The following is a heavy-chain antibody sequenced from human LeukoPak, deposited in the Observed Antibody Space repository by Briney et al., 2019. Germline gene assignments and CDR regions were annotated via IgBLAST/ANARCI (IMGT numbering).Heavy chain of an antibody. CDR1: GFTFSSYW. V-gene: IGHV3-23*01. J-gene: IGHJ4*02. CDR2: ISGSGGST. D-gene: IGHD5-18*01. CDR3: AKDSMIYSYGLFDY. Sequence: GGSLRLSCAASGFTFSSYWMSWVRQAPGKGLEWVSAISGSGGSTYYADSVKGRFTISRDNSKNTLYLQMNSLRAEDTAVYYCAKDSMIYSYGLFDYWGQGTLVTVSS.